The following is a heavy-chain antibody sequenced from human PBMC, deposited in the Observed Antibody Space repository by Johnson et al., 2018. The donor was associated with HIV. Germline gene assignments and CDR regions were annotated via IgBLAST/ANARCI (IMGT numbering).Heavy chain of an antibody. V-gene: IGHV3-64*01. CDR2: IRSNGGST. J-gene: IGHJ3*02. CDR3: ARGGGLTDSYYNFRSGPIDAFDI. D-gene: IGHD3-3*01. Sequence: VQLVESGGGLVQPGGSLRLSCAASGFTFSSYDMHWVRQAPGKGLEYVSAIRSNGGSTYYANSVKDRFTISRDNSKNTLYHKMGSLRAEDMAVYYCARGGGLTDSYYNFRSGPIDAFDIWGQGTMVTVSS. CDR1: GFTFSSYD.